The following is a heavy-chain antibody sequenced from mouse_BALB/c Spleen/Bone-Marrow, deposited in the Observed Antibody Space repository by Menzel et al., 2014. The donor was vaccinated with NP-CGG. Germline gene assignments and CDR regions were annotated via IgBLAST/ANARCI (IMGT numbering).Heavy chain of an antibody. CDR2: IAPGSGST. J-gene: IGHJ4*01. CDR1: GYTFTSYW. CDR3: ARFPIYYGNYGAMDY. V-gene: IGHV1S41*01. Sequence: DLVKPGASVKLSCKASGYTFTSYWINWIKQRPGQGLEWIGRIAPGSGSTYYNEMFKGKATLTVDTSSSTANIQLSSLSSEESAVYFCARFPIYYGNYGAMDYWGQGTSVTVSS. D-gene: IGHD2-1*01.